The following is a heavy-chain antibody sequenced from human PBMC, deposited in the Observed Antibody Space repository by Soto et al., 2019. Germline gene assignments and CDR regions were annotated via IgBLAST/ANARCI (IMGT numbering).Heavy chain of an antibody. J-gene: IGHJ4*02. CDR2: ISTTGGST. CDR3: ARPHGATYNFRY. D-gene: IGHD1-1*01. CDR1: GFTFNAYS. Sequence: DVQLLESGGRLVQPGGSLRLSCAASGFTFNAYSLSWVRQAPGKGLEWVSAISTTGGSTYYADSVKGRFTISRDNSQNTLSLQMNSLRAEDTAVYYCARPHGATYNFRYWGQGTLVTVSS. V-gene: IGHV3-23*01.